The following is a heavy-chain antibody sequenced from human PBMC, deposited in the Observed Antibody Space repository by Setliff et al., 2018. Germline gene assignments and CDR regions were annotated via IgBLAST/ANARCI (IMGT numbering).Heavy chain of an antibody. CDR3: ARQPSSGAYYNPRPYYFDS. Sequence: TSETLSLTCTVSGDSISGDYWSWIRQPPGKGLEWIGFIHYSGSTNYNPSLKSRVTISLDTSKNQFSLKLSSVTAADTAVYYCARQPSSGAYYNPRPYYFDSWGQGTLVTVSS. D-gene: IGHD3-10*01. J-gene: IGHJ4*02. V-gene: IGHV4-59*08. CDR1: GDSISGDY. CDR2: IHYSGST.